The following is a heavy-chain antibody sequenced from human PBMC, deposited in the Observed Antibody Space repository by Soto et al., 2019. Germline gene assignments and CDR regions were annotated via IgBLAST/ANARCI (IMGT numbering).Heavy chain of an antibody. CDR3: ARSIVVVTYFDY. CDR2: IYYSGST. CDR1: GGSISSGDYY. V-gene: IGHV4-30-4*01. Sequence: SETLSLTCTVSGGSISSGDYYWSWIRQPPGKGLEWIGYIYYSGSTYYSPSLKSRVTISVDTSKNQFSLKLSSVTAADTAVYYCARSIVVVTYFDYWGQGTLVTVSS. J-gene: IGHJ4*02. D-gene: IGHD3-22*01.